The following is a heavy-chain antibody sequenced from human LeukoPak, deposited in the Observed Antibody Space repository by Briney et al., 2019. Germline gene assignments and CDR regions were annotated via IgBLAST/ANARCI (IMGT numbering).Heavy chain of an antibody. D-gene: IGHD5-24*01. CDR3: ARETPRRGETRDGYR. CDR2: IKEDGSET. J-gene: IGHJ4*02. V-gene: IGHV3-7*01. Sequence: GGSLRLSRVASGFIFKKYWMNWVRQVPGKGLECLANIKEDGSETYYADSVKGRFTISRDNPKNLLFLQINSLRVEDTAVYYCARETPRRGETRDGYRWGQGTVVTVSS. CDR1: GFIFKKYW.